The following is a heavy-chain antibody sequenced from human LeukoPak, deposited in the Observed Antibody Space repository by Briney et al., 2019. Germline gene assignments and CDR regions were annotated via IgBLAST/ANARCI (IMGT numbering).Heavy chain of an antibody. D-gene: IGHD5-12*01. CDR1: GFTFSSYG. CDR2: IRYDGSNK. J-gene: IGHJ4*02. CDR3: AKGRGGYSGYNDY. V-gene: IGHV3-30*02. Sequence: GGSLRLSCAASGFTFSSYGMHWVRQAPGKGLEWVAFIRYDGSNKYYADSVKGRFTISRDNSKNTLYLQMNSLRAEDTAIYYCAKGRGGYSGYNDYWGQGTLVTVSS.